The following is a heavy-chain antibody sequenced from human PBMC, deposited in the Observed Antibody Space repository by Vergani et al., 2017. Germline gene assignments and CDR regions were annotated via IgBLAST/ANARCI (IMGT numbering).Heavy chain of an antibody. CDR1: GGSISSYY. CDR3: TTSGE. Sequence: LQLQESGPGLVKPSETLSLTCTVSGGSISSYYWSWIRQPPGKGLEWVGRIKSKTDGGTTDYAAPVKGRFTISRDDSKNTLYLQMNSLKTEDTAVYYCTTSGEGGQGTLVTVSS. D-gene: IGHD1-26*01. V-gene: IGHV3-15*01. CDR2: IKSKTDGGTT. J-gene: IGHJ4*02.